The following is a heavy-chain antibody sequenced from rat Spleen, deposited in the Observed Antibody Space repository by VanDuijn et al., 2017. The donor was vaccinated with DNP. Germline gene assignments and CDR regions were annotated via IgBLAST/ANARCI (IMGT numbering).Heavy chain of an antibody. D-gene: IGHD3-1*01. CDR1: GFSLPSHT. CDR3: ARALATVAPTGAMDA. CDR2: MSSVGGT. Sequence: QVQLKESGPGLVQPSQTLSLTCTVSGFSLPSHTIIWVRQPPGKGLEWIAAMSSVGGTYYKSVLKSRLSISRDTSKSQVFLKMNSLQTEDTAMYFCARALATVAPTGAMDAWGQGTSVTVSS. J-gene: IGHJ4*01. V-gene: IGHV2-6*01.